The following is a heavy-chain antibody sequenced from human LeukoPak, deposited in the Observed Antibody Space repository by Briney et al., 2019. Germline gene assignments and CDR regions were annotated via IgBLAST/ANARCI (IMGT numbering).Heavy chain of an antibody. CDR2: ISAYNGNT. D-gene: IGHD5-12*01. V-gene: IGHV1-18*01. CDR1: GGAFSSYA. Sequence: GSSVKVSCKASGGAFSSYAISWVRQAPGQGLEWMGWISAYNGNTNYVQKLQGRVTMTTDTSTSTAYMELRSLRSDDTAVYYCASGFLGGYDSNFDYWGQGTLVTVSS. CDR3: ASGFLGGYDSNFDY. J-gene: IGHJ4*02.